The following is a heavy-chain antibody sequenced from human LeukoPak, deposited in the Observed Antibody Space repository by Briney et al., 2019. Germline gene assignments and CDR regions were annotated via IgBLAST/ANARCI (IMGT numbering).Heavy chain of an antibody. D-gene: IGHD6-19*01. Sequence: GGSLRLSCAASGFTFSNYWIHWVRQAPGKGLDWVSGINWNGGSTGYADSVKGRFTISRDNAKNSLYLQMNSLRAEDTALYYCASGDSNGWYFDNWGQGTLVSVSS. CDR3: ASGDSNGWYFDN. CDR1: GFTFSNYW. V-gene: IGHV3-20*04. J-gene: IGHJ4*02. CDR2: INWNGGST.